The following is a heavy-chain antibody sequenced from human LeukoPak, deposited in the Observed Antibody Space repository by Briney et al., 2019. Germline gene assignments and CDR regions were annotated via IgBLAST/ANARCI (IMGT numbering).Heavy chain of an antibody. CDR2: INHSGST. CDR3: ARGVVAAAGRTFDF. J-gene: IGHJ4*02. Sequence: SETLSLTCAVYGGSFSGYYWSWIRQPPGKGLEWIGEINHSGSTNYNPSLKSRVTISLDTSQNQFSLKLSSLTAADTAVYYCARGVVAAAGRTFDFWGQGTLVTVSS. V-gene: IGHV4-34*01. CDR1: GGSFSGYY. D-gene: IGHD6-13*01.